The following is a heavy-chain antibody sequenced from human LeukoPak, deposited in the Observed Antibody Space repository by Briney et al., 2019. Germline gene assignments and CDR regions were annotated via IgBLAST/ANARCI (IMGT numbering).Heavy chain of an antibody. CDR3: AREWEYSSSWYGY. CDR1: GYTFTGYY. Sequence: ASVKVSCKASGYTFTGYYMHWVRQAPGQGLEWMGWINPNSGGTNYAQKFQGRVTMTRDTSISTAYMELSRLRSDDTAVYYCAREWEYSSSWYGYWGQGTLVTVSS. D-gene: IGHD6-13*01. V-gene: IGHV1-2*02. CDR2: INPNSGGT. J-gene: IGHJ4*02.